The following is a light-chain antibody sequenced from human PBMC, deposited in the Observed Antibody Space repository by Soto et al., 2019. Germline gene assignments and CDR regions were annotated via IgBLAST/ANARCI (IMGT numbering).Light chain of an antibody. CDR2: EVS. CDR3: SSFAGINNLL. V-gene: IGLV2-8*01. Sequence: QSALTQPPSASGSPGQSVTISCTGTSSDVGAYDYVSWYQQHPGKAPKLMIYEVSQRPSGVPDRFSGSKSGNMASLTISGLQAEDEGDYYCSSFAGINNLLFGGGTKLTVL. CDR1: SSDVGAYDY. J-gene: IGLJ2*01.